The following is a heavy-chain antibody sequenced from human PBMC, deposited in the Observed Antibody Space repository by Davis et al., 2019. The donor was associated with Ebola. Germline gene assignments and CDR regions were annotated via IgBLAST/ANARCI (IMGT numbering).Heavy chain of an antibody. CDR1: GFTFSSYE. Sequence: PGGSLRLSCAASGFTFSSYEMNWVRQAPGKGLEWVSYISSSGSTIYYADSVKGRFTISRDNAKNSLYLQMNSLRAEDTAVYYCARVGYCSSTSCYPRQAYYYYGMDVWGQGTTVTVSS. D-gene: IGHD2-2*01. CDR3: ARVGYCSSTSCYPRQAYYYYGMDV. V-gene: IGHV3-48*03. J-gene: IGHJ6*02. CDR2: ISSSGSTI.